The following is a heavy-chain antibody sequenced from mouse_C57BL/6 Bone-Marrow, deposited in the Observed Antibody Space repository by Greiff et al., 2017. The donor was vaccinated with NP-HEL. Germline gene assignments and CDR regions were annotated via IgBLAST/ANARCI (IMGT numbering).Heavy chain of an antibody. CDR1: GYTFTSYW. J-gene: IGHJ4*01. CDR2: IHPNSGST. CDR3: ARWPTVVAYYYAMDY. D-gene: IGHD1-1*01. Sequence: QVQLQQPGAELVKPGASVKLSCKASGYTFTSYWMHWVKQRPGQGLEWIGMIHPNSGSTNYNEKFKSKATLTVDKSSSTAYMQLSSLTSEDSAVYYCARWPTVVAYYYAMDYWGQGTSVTVSS. V-gene: IGHV1-64*01.